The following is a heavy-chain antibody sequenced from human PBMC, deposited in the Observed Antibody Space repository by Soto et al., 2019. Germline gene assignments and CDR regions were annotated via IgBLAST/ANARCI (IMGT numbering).Heavy chain of an antibody. Sequence: PGGSLRLSCAASGFTFSSFHMNWVRQAPGRGLEWVAYITSSSDIIYYSDSVKGRFTISRDNGKNSLFLQMNSLRDEDTAVYYCARVVVVIPPGYYYAMDVWGQGTTVTVSS. D-gene: IGHD3-22*01. V-gene: IGHV3-48*02. CDR2: ITSSSDII. CDR1: GFTFSSFH. J-gene: IGHJ6*02. CDR3: ARVVVVIPPGYYYAMDV.